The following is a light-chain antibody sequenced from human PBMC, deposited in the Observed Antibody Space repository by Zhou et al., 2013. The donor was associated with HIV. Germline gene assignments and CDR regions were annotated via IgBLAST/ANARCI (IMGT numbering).Light chain of an antibody. Sequence: DIVLTQSPATLSLSPGERATLSCRASQRVGNNYLAWYQQRPGQAPRLLIYGASSRATGIPARFSVSGSGTDFTLTISRLESEDFGVFYCQQYETSPWTFGQGTTVEIK. J-gene: IGKJ1*01. V-gene: IGKV3-20*01. CDR2: GAS. CDR1: QRVGNNY. CDR3: QQYETSPWT.